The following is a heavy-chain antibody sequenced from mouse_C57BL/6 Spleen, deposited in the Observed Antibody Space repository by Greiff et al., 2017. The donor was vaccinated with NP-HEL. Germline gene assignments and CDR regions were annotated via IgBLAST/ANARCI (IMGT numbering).Heavy chain of an antibody. CDR3: ASGANYCGSTPGFAY. V-gene: IGHV5-16*01. J-gene: IGHJ3*01. Sequence: EVKLVESEGGLVQPGSSMKLSCTASGFTFSDYCMPWVRQVPEKGLEWVANINYDGSSTYYLDSLKSRFIISRDNAKNILFLQMSSLNSEDTATYYCASGANYCGSTPGFAYWGQGTLVTVSA. D-gene: IGHD1-1*01. CDR1: GFTFSDYC. CDR2: INYDGSST.